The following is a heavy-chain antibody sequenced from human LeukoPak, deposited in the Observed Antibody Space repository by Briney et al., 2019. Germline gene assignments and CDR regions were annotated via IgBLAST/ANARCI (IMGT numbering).Heavy chain of an antibody. J-gene: IGHJ4*02. CDR3: AAITMVRGVIIGGLDY. CDR1: GYTLTELS. Sequence: GASVKVSCKVSGYTLTELSMHWVRQAPGKGLEWMGGFDPEDGETIYAQKFQGRVTMTEDTSTDTAYMELSSLRSEDTAVYYCAAITMVRGVIIGGLDYWGQGTLVTVSS. D-gene: IGHD3-10*01. V-gene: IGHV1-24*01. CDR2: FDPEDGET.